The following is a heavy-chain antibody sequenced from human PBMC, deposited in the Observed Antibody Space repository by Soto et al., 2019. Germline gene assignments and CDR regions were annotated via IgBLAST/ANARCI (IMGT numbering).Heavy chain of an antibody. CDR1: GGSINVYY. V-gene: IGHV4-59*01. J-gene: IGHJ4*02. Sequence: PSETLSLTCTVSGGSINVYYWSWIRQPPGKGLEWVGYIYNSGSTNYNPSLKSRVTISVDTSKNQFSLKPSSVTSADTAVYYCARGHRDGYRRGRLDSWGRGTLVTVSS. CDR2: IYNSGST. CDR3: ARGHRDGYRRGRLDS. D-gene: IGHD5-12*01.